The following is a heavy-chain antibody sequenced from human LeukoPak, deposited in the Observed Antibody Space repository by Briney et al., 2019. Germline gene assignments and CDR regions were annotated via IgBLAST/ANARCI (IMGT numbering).Heavy chain of an antibody. J-gene: IGHJ4*02. D-gene: IGHD3-22*01. CDR2: IWYDGSKE. Sequence: GGSLRLSCAAFGFTVSNTGMHWVRQAPGKGLEWVAVIWYDGSKEYHADVVKGRFTISRDNSKNTLYLQMNSLRAEDTAVYYCAKDYYYDSSGFPGEFDYWGQGTLVTVSS. CDR3: AKDYYYDSSGFPGEFDY. CDR1: GFTVSNTG. V-gene: IGHV3-33*06.